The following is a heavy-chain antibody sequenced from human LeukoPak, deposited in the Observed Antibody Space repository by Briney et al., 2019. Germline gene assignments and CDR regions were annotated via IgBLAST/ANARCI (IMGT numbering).Heavy chain of an antibody. D-gene: IGHD6-13*01. Sequence: GGSLRLSCAASGFTFSSYAMSWIRQAPGKGLEWVSGISGSGGSTYYADSVKGRFTISRDNSKNTLYLQMNSLRAEDTAVYYCAKEQQQLVLCYFDYWGQGTLVTVSS. J-gene: IGHJ4*02. CDR2: ISGSGGST. CDR1: GFTFSSYA. CDR3: AKEQQQLVLCYFDY. V-gene: IGHV3-23*01.